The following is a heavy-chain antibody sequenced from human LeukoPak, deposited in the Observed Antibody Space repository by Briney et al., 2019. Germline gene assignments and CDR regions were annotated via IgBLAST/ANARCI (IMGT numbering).Heavy chain of an antibody. J-gene: IGHJ6*02. CDR2: INHSGST. CDR3: AGGCDRNYGMDV. CDR1: GGSFSGYY. V-gene: IGHV4-34*01. D-gene: IGHD5-12*01. Sequence: SETLSLTCAVYGGSFSGYYWSWIRQPPGKGLEWIGEINHSGSTNYNPSLKSRVTISVDTSKNQFSLKLSSVTAADTAVYYCAGGCDRNYGMDVWGQGTTVTVSS.